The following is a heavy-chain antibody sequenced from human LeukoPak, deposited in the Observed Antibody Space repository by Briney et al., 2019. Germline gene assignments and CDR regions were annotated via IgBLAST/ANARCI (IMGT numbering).Heavy chain of an antibody. CDR3: ARDRIRGYDYVWGSYRL. J-gene: IGHJ4*02. CDR1: GGTFSSYA. D-gene: IGHD3-16*02. CDR2: IIPIFGTA. Sequence: GASVKVSCKASGGTFSSYAISWVRQAPGQGLEWMGGIIPIFGTANYAQKFQGRVTITADESTSTAYMELSSLRSEDTAVYYCARDRIRGYDYVWGSYRLWGQGTLVTVSS. V-gene: IGHV1-69*13.